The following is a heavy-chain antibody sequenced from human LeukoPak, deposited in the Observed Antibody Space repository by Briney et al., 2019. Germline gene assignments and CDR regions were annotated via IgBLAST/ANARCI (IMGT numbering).Heavy chain of an antibody. CDR3: AKAWKAYDSSGYRY. V-gene: IGHV3-30-3*01. Sequence: PGRSLRLSCAASGFTFNSYALHWVRQAPGKGLEWVALISHDGTNKYYADSVKGRFTISRDNSKNTLYLQMNSLRAEDTAVYYCAKAWKAYDSSGYRYWGQGTLVTVSS. D-gene: IGHD3-22*01. CDR1: GFTFNSYA. CDR2: ISHDGTNK. J-gene: IGHJ4*02.